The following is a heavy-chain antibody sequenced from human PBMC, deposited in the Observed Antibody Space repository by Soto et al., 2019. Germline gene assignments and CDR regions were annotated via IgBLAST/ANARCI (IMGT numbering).Heavy chain of an antibody. CDR3: ARRASMVRYSSSWYFDY. CDR2: INAGNGNT. D-gene: IGHD6-13*01. V-gene: IGHV1-3*01. J-gene: IGHJ4*02. CDR1: GYTFTSYA. Sequence: ASVKVSCKASGYTFTSYAMHWVRQAPGQRLEWMGWINAGNGNTKYSQKFQGRVTITRDTSASTAYMELSSLRSEDTAVYYCARRASMVRYSSSWYFDYWGQGTLVTVSS.